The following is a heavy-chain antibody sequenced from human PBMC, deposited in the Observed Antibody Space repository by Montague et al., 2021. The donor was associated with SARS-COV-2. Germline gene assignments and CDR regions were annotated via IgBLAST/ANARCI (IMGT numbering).Heavy chain of an antibody. D-gene: IGHD3-10*01. Sequence: SETLSLTCTVSGGSISNYYWSWIRQPPGKGLEWIGYIYYSGSTNYNPALKSRITISVDTSKSHSSLKLSSVTAPHTAVYYCARVQRAYYYGLGVSAHFDYWAQGTLVTVSS. J-gene: IGHJ4*02. CDR1: GGSISNYY. V-gene: IGHV4-59*01. CDR2: IYYSGST. CDR3: ARVQRAYYYGLGVSAHFDY.